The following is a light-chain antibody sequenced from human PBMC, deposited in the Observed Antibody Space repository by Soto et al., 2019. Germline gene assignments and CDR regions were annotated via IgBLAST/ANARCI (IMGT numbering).Light chain of an antibody. V-gene: IGKV2-28*01. CDR3: MQALQTPRT. J-gene: IGKJ1*01. CDR1: QSLQHNNGNTL. Sequence: EIVMTQSPLSLTVTPGEPASISCKSSQSLQHNNGNTLLDWYMQKPGQSPQLLTYLGSRRAPGAPDRFCGSGSGTDFTLRISTVEADDAAIYYCMQALQTPRTFGQGTKLEI. CDR2: LGS.